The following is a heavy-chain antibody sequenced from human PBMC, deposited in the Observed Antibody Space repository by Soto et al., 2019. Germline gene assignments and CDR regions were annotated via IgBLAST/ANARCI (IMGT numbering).Heavy chain of an antibody. J-gene: IGHJ4*02. Sequence: LRLSCAASGFTFSSYWMDWVRQAPGKGLEWVANINQGGSEKHYVDSVKGRFTISRDNAKNSLYLQMSSLTAEDSALYYCSTSLDYWGQGTLVTVSS. V-gene: IGHV3-7*01. CDR3: STSLDY. CDR1: GFTFSSYW. CDR2: INQGGSEK.